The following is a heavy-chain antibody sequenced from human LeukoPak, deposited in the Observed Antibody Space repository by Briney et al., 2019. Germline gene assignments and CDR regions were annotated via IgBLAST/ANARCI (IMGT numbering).Heavy chain of an antibody. J-gene: IGHJ6*02. V-gene: IGHV1-2*02. D-gene: IGHD6-6*01. CDR2: INPNSGGT. CDR3: ASNSSIAARRNYYYYGMDV. Sequence: GASVKVSCKPSGYTFTGYYMHWVRQAPGQGLEWMGWINPNSGGTNYAQKFQGRVTMTRHTSISTAYMELSRLRSDDTAVYYCASNSSIAARRNYYYYGMDVWGQGNTVTVSS. CDR1: GYTFTGYY.